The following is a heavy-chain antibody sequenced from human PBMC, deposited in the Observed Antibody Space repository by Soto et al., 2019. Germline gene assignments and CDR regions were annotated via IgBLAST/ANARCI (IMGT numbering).Heavy chain of an antibody. CDR2: ISSSSSTI. Sequence: EVQLVESGGGLVQPGGSLRLSCAASGFTFSSYSMNWVRQAPGKGLEWVSYISSSSSTIYYADSVKGRFTISRDNAKNSLYLQMNSLRDEDTAVYYCASNTYYYGSGSQPPYFDYWGQGTLVTVSS. CDR1: GFTFSSYS. J-gene: IGHJ4*02. CDR3: ASNTYYYGSGSQPPYFDY. D-gene: IGHD3-10*01. V-gene: IGHV3-48*02.